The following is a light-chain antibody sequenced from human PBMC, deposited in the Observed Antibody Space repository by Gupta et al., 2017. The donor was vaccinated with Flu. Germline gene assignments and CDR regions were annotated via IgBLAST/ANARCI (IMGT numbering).Light chain of an antibody. Sequence: TIHCTRTSSDVGAYNNVYCYRHHPGKAPNLMIYDVSKRHSGVPARFSGSKSGNTTTVTITGSQAEAEDDYYYYSQAGSYNIYVFGTGTKVTVL. CDR3: YSQAGSYNIYV. CDR2: DVS. J-gene: IGLJ1*01. V-gene: IGLV2-11*01. CDR1: SSDVGAYNN.